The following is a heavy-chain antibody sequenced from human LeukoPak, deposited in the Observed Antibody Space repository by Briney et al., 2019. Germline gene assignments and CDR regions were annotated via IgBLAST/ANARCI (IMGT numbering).Heavy chain of an antibody. CDR1: GITFSSYW. CDR3: VKDGNSLAGGYFDY. J-gene: IGHJ4*02. D-gene: IGHD6-19*01. Sequence: GGSLRVSCAASGITFSSYWMRSVRQAPGKGLVWVARINSDGSNTNYADSVKGRFTVSRANSKNTLYLQMSSLRAEDTAVYYCVKDGNSLAGGYFDYWGQGTLVTVSS. CDR2: INSDGSNT. V-gene: IGHV3-74*01.